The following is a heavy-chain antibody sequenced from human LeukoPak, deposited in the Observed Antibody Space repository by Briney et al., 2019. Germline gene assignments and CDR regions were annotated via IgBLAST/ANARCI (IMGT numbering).Heavy chain of an antibody. D-gene: IGHD6-13*01. CDR1: GGTFSSYA. Sequence: VASVKVSCKASGGTFSSYAISWVRQAPGQGLEWMGGIIPIFGTANYAQKFQGRVTITADKSTSTAYMELSSLRSEDTAVYYCARYSSFDAFDIWGQGTMVTVSS. J-gene: IGHJ3*02. V-gene: IGHV1-69*06. CDR2: IIPIFGTA. CDR3: ARYSSFDAFDI.